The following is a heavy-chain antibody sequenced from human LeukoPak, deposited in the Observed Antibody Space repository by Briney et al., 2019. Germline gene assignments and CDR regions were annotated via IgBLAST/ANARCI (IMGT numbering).Heavy chain of an antibody. D-gene: IGHD6-6*01. J-gene: IGHJ6*02. CDR2: INHSGST. CDR3: VRDKRTTARLGFYNYYGMDV. Sequence: SETLSLTCAVYGGSFSGYYWSWIRQPPGKGLEWIGEINHSGSTNYNPSLKSRVTISVDTSKNQFSLKLSSVTAADTGIYYCVRDKRTTARLGFYNYYGMDVWGQGTTVTVSS. V-gene: IGHV4-34*01. CDR1: GGSFSGYY.